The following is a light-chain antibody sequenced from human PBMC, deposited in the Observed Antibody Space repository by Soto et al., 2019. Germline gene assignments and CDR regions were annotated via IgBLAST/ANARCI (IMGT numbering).Light chain of an antibody. J-gene: IGKJ3*01. CDR1: QRVGDY. V-gene: IGKV3-20*01. CDR2: DAS. CDR3: QQYGSSLGT. Sequence: EIVLTQSPATLSLSPGERATLSCRASQRVGDYLAWYQQKPGQAPRLLIYDASNRATDIPARFSGSGSGTDFTLTISRLEPEDFAVYYCQQYGSSLGTFGPGTKVDIK.